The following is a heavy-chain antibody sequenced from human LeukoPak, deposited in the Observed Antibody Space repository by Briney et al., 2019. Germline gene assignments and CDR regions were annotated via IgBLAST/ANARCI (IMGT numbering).Heavy chain of an antibody. CDR1: GFIFSDSA. Sequence: RGSPSPSCGASGFIFSDSAFHWVRQAPGKGLEWVALISYDGANTDYSDYLKGRFTISRDNSKKMVFLQMTSLTPEDSAMYFCASDKTLNDLLDSWGQGTLVTVSS. V-gene: IGHV3-30-3*01. D-gene: IGHD1-1*01. CDR3: ASDKTLNDLLDS. CDR2: ISYDGANT. J-gene: IGHJ4*03.